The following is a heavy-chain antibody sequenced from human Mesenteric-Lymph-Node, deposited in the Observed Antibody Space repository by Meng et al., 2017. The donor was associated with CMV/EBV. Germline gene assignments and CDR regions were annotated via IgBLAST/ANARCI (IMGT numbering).Heavy chain of an antibody. CDR1: GYTFKSYD. Sequence: ASVKVSCKASGYTFKSYDINWVRQAPGQGLEWMGWVNPNSGKTAYAQKFQGRVTMTRGTSISTVYMELSSLRSEDTAVYYCAREKASWYAWFDPWGQGTLVTVSS. V-gene: IGHV1-8*01. D-gene: IGHD2-8*01. CDR2: VNPNSGKT. CDR3: AREKASWYAWFDP. J-gene: IGHJ5*02.